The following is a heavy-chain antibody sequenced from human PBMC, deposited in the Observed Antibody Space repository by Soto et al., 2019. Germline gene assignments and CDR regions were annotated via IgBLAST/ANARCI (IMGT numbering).Heavy chain of an antibody. D-gene: IGHD3-10*01. CDR2: INHSGST. J-gene: IGHJ6*02. CDR3: AREWFGELLYGYYYYGMDV. CDR1: GGSCSGYY. V-gene: IGHV4-34*01. Sequence: ETLSLTCAVYGGSCSGYYWSWILQPPGKGLEWIGEINHSGSTNYNPSLKSRVTISVDTSKNQFSLKLSSVTAADTAVYYCAREWFGELLYGYYYYGMDVWGQGTTVTVSS.